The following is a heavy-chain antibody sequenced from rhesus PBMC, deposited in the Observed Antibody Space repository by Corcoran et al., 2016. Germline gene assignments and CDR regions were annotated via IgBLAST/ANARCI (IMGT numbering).Heavy chain of an antibody. Sequence: QVQLQESGPGLVKPSETLSLTCAVSGGSVSSSNWWSWIRQPQGEGLEWIGDISGSCGSTYNNPSLKSRVTISTDTTKNQYSLKLSSVTAADTAVYYCARIYDSGYFDYWGQGVLVTVSS. CDR1: GGSVSSSNW. D-gene: IGHD3-28*01. CDR2: ISGSCGST. V-gene: IGHV4-65*01. J-gene: IGHJ4*01. CDR3: ARIYDSGYFDY.